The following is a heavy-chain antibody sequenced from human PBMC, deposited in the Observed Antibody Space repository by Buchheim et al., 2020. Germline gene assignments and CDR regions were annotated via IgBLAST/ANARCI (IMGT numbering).Heavy chain of an antibody. CDR2: ISSASSYI. V-gene: IGHV3-21*01. J-gene: IGHJ4*02. CDR3: ARVLRGGGEGNQQWLVDS. CDR1: RFPFSSYS. Sequence: EVQLVESGGGLVKPGGSLRLSCAASRFPFSSYSMSWVRQAPGKGLEWVSSISSASSYIYYADSVKGRFTISRDNVKNLLYLQMNSLRDEDTAVYYCARVLRGGGEGNQQWLVDSWGQGTL. D-gene: IGHD6-19*01.